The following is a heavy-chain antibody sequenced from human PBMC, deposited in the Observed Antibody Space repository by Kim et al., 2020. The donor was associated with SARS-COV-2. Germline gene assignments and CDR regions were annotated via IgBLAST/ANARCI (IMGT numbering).Heavy chain of an antibody. CDR1: GASISSDY. CDR3: ARSYSGTYFAAFDI. CDR2: IYKSGTT. J-gene: IGHJ3*02. V-gene: IGHV4-4*08. Sequence: SATLSLTCTVSGASISSDYWSWIRQPPGKGLEWMGYIYKSGTTNYNPSLKSRVIISSDTSKNQFSLNLRSVTAADTAVYYCARSYSGTYFAAFDIWGPGTMATVSS. D-gene: IGHD1-26*01.